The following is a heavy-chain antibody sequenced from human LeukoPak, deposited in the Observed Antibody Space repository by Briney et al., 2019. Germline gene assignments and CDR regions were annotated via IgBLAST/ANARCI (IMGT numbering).Heavy chain of an antibody. CDR1: GFTFSSYS. CDR3: ARDQEDYYYGMDV. J-gene: IGHJ6*02. CDR2: ISSSSSYI. Sequence: GGSLRLSCAASGFTFSSYSMNWVRQAPGKGLEWVSSISSSSSYIYYADSVKGRFTISRDNAKNSLYLQMNSLRAEDTAVYYCARDQEDYYYGMDVWGQGTTVTVSS. V-gene: IGHV3-21*01.